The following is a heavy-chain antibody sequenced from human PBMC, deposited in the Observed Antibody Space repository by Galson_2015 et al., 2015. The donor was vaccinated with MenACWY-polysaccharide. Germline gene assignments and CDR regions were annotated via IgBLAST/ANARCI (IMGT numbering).Heavy chain of an antibody. J-gene: IGHJ4*02. CDR1: GSKFRGSG. CDR3: ARARGFDY. D-gene: IGHD5-12*01. CDR2: IKQDGGER. Sequence: SLRLSCAASGSKFRGSGMHWVRQAPGKGLEWVANIKQDGGERSYVDSVKGRFTISRDNAKNSLYLQMNNLRAEDTAVYYCARARGFDYWGQGTLVTVSS. V-gene: IGHV3-7*03.